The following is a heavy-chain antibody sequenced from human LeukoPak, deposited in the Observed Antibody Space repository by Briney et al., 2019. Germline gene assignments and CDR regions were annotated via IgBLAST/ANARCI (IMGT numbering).Heavy chain of an antibody. CDR3: AKLVSSGWCYDY. CDR1: GGSISSNY. Sequence: SETLSLTCTVSGGSISSNYWSWIRQPPGKGLESIGYIYYSGSTNYNPSLKRRVTMSVDTSKNQFSLKVSSVTAADTAVYYCAKLVSSGWCYDYWGQGTLVTVSS. V-gene: IGHV4-59*08. D-gene: IGHD6-19*01. J-gene: IGHJ4*02. CDR2: IYYSGST.